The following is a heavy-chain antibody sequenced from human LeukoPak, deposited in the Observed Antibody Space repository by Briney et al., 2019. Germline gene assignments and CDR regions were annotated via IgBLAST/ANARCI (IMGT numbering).Heavy chain of an antibody. J-gene: IGHJ4*02. CDR2: ISGSGGST. V-gene: IGHV3-23*01. Sequence: TGGSLRLSCAASGFTFSSYAMSWVRQAPGKGLEWVSAISGSGGSTYYADSVKGRFTISRDNSKNTLYLQMNSLRAEDTAVYYCGKSIAARPYFDYWGQGTLVTVSS. CDR3: GKSIAARPYFDY. D-gene: IGHD6-6*01. CDR1: GFTFSSYA.